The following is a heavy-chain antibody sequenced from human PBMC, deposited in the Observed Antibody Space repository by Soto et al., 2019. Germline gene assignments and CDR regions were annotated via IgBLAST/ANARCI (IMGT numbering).Heavy chain of an antibody. CDR1: GFTFSSYG. CDR2: ISYDGSNK. V-gene: IGHV3-30*18. Sequence: GGSLRLSCAASGFTFSSYGMHWVRQAPGKGLEWVAVISYDGSNKYYADSVKGRFTISRDNSKNTLYLQMSSLRAEDTAVYYCVKDGSSGWPYYYGMDVWGHGTTVTVSS. D-gene: IGHD6-19*01. CDR3: VKDGSSGWPYYYGMDV. J-gene: IGHJ6*02.